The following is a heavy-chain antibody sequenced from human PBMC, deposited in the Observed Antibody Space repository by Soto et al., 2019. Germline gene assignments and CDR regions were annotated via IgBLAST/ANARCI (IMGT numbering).Heavy chain of an antibody. CDR1: GYSFTGYY. D-gene: IGHD3-3*01. J-gene: IGHJ6*02. CDR2: INPNSGGT. CDR3: ARGLNYYDFWSGYSVYYGMDV. V-gene: IGHV1-2*04. Sequence: GASVKVSCKASGYSFTGYYMHWVRQAPGQGLEWMGWINPNSGGTNYAQKFQGWVTMTRDTSISTAYMELSRLRSDDTAVYYCARGLNYYDFWSGYSVYYGMDVWGQGTTVTVSS.